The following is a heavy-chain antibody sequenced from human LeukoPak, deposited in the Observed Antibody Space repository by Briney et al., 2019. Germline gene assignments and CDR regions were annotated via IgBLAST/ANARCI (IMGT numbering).Heavy chain of an antibody. CDR1: GYTFTSYY. V-gene: IGHV1-46*01. CDR2: INPSGGST. CDR3: ARASTVYDILTGRHPTFDY. Sequence: GASMKVSCKASGYTFTSYYMHWVRQAPGQGLEWMGIINPSGGSTSYAQKFQGRVTMTRDTSTSTVYMELSSLRSEDTAVYYCARASTVYDILTGRHPTFDYWGQGTLVTVSS. D-gene: IGHD3-9*01. J-gene: IGHJ4*02.